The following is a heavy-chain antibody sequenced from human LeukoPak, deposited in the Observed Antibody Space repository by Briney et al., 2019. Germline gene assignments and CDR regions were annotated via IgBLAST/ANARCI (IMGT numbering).Heavy chain of an antibody. CDR2: IYHSGST. Sequence: SETLSLTCTVSGYSISSGYYWGWIRQPPGKGLEWIGSIYHSGSTYYNPPLKSRVTISVDTSKNQFSLKLSSVTAADTAVYYCARLGGGCSSTSCYGWFDPWGQGTLVTVSS. J-gene: IGHJ5*02. CDR3: ARLGGGCSSTSCYGWFDP. D-gene: IGHD2-2*01. CDR1: GYSISSGYY. V-gene: IGHV4-38-2*02.